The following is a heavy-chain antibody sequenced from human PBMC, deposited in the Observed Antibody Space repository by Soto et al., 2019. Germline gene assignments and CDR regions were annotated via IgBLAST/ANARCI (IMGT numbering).Heavy chain of an antibody. CDR1: GLTFSSYA. J-gene: IGHJ6*02. V-gene: IGHV3-23*01. CDR3: AKDRYCSGGSCYVFHFGMDV. D-gene: IGHD2-15*01. CDR2: ISGSSDST. Sequence: EVQLLESGGGLVQPGGSLRLSCAASGLTFSSYAMSWVRQAPGKGLVWVSSISGSSDSTYYADSVKGRFTISRDNSKNTLYLQMNSLRAEDTAVYYCAKDRYCSGGSCYVFHFGMDVWGQGTTVTVSS.